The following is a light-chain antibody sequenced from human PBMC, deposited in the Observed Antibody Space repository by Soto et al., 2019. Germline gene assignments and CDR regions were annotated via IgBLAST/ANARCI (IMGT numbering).Light chain of an antibody. CDR3: QQYNDWPIP. CDR1: QSVSSIY. Sequence: EIVLTQSPGTLSFSQEERATPSCRASQSVSSIYLAWYQQKPGQAPSLLIYATSSRATGIPDRFSGSGSGTDFSLTISRLEPEDFVVYYCQQYNDWPIPFAQGTRLEIK. CDR2: ATS. J-gene: IGKJ5*01. V-gene: IGKV3-20*01.